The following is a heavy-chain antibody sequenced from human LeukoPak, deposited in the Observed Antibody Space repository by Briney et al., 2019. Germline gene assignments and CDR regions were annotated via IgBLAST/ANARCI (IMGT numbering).Heavy chain of an antibody. V-gene: IGHV1-69*05. J-gene: IGHJ4*02. D-gene: IGHD3-22*01. CDR2: IIPIFGTA. CDR1: GGTFSSYA. CDR3: ARVYYDSSGPFYYFDY. Sequence: SVKVSCKASGGTFSSYAISWVRQAPGQGLEWMGRIIPIFGTANYAQKFQGRVTITTDESTSTAYMELSSLRSEDTAVYYCARVYYDSSGPFYYFDYWGQGTLVTVSS.